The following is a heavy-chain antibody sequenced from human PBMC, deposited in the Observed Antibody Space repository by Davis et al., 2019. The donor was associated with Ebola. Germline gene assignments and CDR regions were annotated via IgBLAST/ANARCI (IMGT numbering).Heavy chain of an antibody. J-gene: IGHJ4*02. CDR1: GFTFSDYY. Sequence: GGSLRLSCAASGFTFSDYYMSWIRQAPGKGLEWVSSISSSSSYIYYADSVKGRFTISRDNAKNSLYLQMNSLRAEDTAVYYCARGRRWELLPYYFDYWGQGTLVTVSS. V-gene: IGHV3-11*06. CDR3: ARGRRWELLPYYFDY. D-gene: IGHD1-26*01. CDR2: ISSSSSYI.